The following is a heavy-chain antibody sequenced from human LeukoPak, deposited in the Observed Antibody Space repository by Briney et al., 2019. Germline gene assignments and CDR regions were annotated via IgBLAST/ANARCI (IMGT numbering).Heavy chain of an antibody. J-gene: IGHJ5*02. CDR2: ISSSSSTI. CDR3: ARDVVRGVINLRNWFDP. CDR1: GFTFSSYS. V-gene: IGHV3-48*04. D-gene: IGHD3-10*01. Sequence: PGGSLRLSCAASGFTFSSYSMNWVRQAPGKGLEWVSYISSSSSTIYYADSVKGRFTISRDNAKNSLYLQMNSLRAEDTAVYYCARDVVRGVINLRNWFDPWGQGTLVTVSS.